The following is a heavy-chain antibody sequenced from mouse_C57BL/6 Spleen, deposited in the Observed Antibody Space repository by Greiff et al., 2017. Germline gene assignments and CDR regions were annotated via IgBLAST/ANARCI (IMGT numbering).Heavy chain of an antibody. D-gene: IGHD2-1*01. CDR3: ARKGDGKRYDAMDY. Sequence: QVQLQQPGAELVMPGASVKLSCKASGYTFTSYWMHWVKQRPGQGLEWIGEIDPSDSYTNYNQKFKGKSTLTVDKSSSTAYMQLSSLTSEDSAVYYCARKGDGKRYDAMDYWGQGTSVTVSS. CDR1: GYTFTSYW. J-gene: IGHJ4*01. V-gene: IGHV1-69*01. CDR2: IDPSDSYT.